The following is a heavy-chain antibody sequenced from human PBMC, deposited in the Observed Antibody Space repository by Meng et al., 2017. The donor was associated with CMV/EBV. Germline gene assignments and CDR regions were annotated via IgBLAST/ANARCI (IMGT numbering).Heavy chain of an antibody. V-gene: IGHV4-39*07. D-gene: IGHD4-17*01. Sequence: QLHLTESGPGPVKPSETLSLTCTVSGGSISSSSYYWGWIRQPPGKGLEWIGSIYYSGSTYYNPSLKSRVTISVDTSKNQFSLKLSSVTAADTAVYYCARDYGDLRQDYWGQGTLVTVSS. J-gene: IGHJ4*02. CDR1: GGSISSSSYY. CDR3: ARDYGDLRQDY. CDR2: IYYSGST.